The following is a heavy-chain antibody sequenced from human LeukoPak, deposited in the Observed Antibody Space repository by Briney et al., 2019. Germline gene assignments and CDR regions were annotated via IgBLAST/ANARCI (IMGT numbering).Heavy chain of an antibody. V-gene: IGHV1-8*01. Sequence: GASVKVSCKASGYTFTSYDINWVRQAPGQGLEWMGWMNPNSGNTGYAQKFQGRVTMTRNTSISTAYMELSSLRSEDTAVYYCARAVTIYYYYYMDVWGKGTTVTVSS. CDR2: MNPNSGNT. CDR1: GYTFTSYD. D-gene: IGHD4-11*01. CDR3: ARAVTIYYYYYMDV. J-gene: IGHJ6*03.